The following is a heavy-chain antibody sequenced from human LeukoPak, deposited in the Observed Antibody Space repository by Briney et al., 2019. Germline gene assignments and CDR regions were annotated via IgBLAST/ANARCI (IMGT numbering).Heavy chain of an antibody. J-gene: IGHJ5*02. CDR3: TKDPNGDYIGAFDP. V-gene: IGHV3-23*01. CDR1: GFSFSSFA. D-gene: IGHD4-17*01. CDR2: ITGGHYAT. Sequence: GGSLRLSCAASGFSFSSFAMTWVRQAPGKGLEWVSSITGGHYATYNTDSVEGRFTISRDNAKNTLYLQMNSLRADDTAIYYCTKDPNGDYIGAFDPWGQGTLVTVSS.